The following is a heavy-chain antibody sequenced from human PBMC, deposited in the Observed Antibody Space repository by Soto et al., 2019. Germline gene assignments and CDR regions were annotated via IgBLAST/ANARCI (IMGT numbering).Heavy chain of an antibody. Sequence: PGGSLRLSCAASGFTFSSYWMHWVRQAPGKGLVWVSRINSDGSSTSYADSVKGRFTISRDDSKNTLYLQMNSLKTEDTAVYYCTTESDYYDSSGYYLANAFDIWGQGTMVTVSS. V-gene: IGHV3-74*01. J-gene: IGHJ3*02. D-gene: IGHD3-22*01. CDR3: TTESDYYDSSGYYLANAFDI. CDR2: INSDGSST. CDR1: GFTFSSYW.